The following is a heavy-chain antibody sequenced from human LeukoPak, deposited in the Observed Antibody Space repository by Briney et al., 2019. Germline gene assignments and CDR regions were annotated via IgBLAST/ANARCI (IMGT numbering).Heavy chain of an antibody. V-gene: IGHV3-7*01. CDR3: ARVRTASTTYGMDV. CDR2: IKPDESEQ. D-gene: IGHD1/OR15-1a*01. Sequence: GGSLRLSCAASGFTFSSYWMGWVRQAPGKRLEWVANIKPDESEQYYFYSVRGRFTVSRDNAKNSLYLQMSSLTADDTAVYYCARVRTASTTYGMDVWGQGTTVAVSS. CDR1: GFTFSSYW. J-gene: IGHJ6*02.